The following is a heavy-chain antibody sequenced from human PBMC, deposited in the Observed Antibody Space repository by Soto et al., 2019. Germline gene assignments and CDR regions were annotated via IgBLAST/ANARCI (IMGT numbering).Heavy chain of an antibody. CDR2: SSGSGGIT. CDR1: GFTFSNYA. CDR3: AKSGSTTVANYFDY. D-gene: IGHD4-17*01. V-gene: IGHV3-23*01. J-gene: IGHJ4*02. Sequence: EGQLLESGGGMVQRGGSLRLSCAASGFTFSNYAMSWVRQAPGKGLEWVSTSSGSGGITYYAESVKGRFTISRDNSKNTLYLQMNSLRAEDTAVYYCAKSGSTTVANYFDYWGQGTLVTVSS.